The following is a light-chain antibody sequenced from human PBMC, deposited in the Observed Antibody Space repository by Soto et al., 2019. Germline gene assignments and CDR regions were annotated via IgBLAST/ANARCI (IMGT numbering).Light chain of an antibody. CDR3: QQYNSYPLT. CDR2: KAS. CDR1: ESVSHW. Sequence: DIQMTHSPSSLSASVLYIVTITFRSSESVSHWLALYQQYPGKAPKLLIYKASRLETGVPSRFSGSGSATEFTLNISSLQPDDFAAYYCQQYNSYPLTFGGGTKVDIK. V-gene: IGKV1-5*03. J-gene: IGKJ4*01.